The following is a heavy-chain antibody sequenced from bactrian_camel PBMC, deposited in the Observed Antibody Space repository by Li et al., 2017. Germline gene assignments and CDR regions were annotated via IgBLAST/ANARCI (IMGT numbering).Heavy chain of an antibody. Sequence: HVQLVESGGGSVQAGGSLRLSCSPSGYGHITKCMGWFRQAPGKEREGVARIATGSGNTYYADSVKGRFTISPGNATNTVSLQMNSLRPEDTAMYYCAADHNRGRMGWPTFEYDYTGQGTQVTVS. CDR1: GYGHITKC. V-gene: IGHV3S54*01. J-gene: IGHJ4*01. D-gene: IGHD3*01. CDR2: IATGSGNT. CDR3: AADHNRGRMGWPTFEYDY.